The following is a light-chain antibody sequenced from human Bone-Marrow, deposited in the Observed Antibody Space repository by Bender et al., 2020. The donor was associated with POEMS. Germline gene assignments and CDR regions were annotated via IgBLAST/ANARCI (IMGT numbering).Light chain of an antibody. V-gene: IGLV1-44*01. CDR3: CSYTGSYSLEML. Sequence: QSVLTQPPSVSGTPGQRVTISCSGSGSNIGGYPVNWYQQLPGTAPRLLIYTNNELPSGVPDRFSGSKSGTSASLAITGLQSDEEADYYCCSYTGSYSLEMLFGGGTKLTVL. J-gene: IGLJ2*01. CDR2: TNN. CDR1: GSNIGGYP.